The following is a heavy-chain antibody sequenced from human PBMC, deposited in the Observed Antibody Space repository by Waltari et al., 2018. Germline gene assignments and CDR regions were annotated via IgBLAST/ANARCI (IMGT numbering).Heavy chain of an antibody. V-gene: IGHV4-59*11. CDR3: ARVGFYDSSGYSGAFDI. CDR1: GGSISSHY. Sequence: QVQLQESGPGLVKPSETLSLTCTVSGGSISSHYWSWIRQPPGKGLEWIGYIYYSGSTNYNPSLKSRVTISVDTSKNQFSLKLSSVTAADTAVYYCARVGFYDSSGYSGAFDIWGHGTMVTVSS. CDR2: IYYSGST. J-gene: IGHJ3*02. D-gene: IGHD3-22*01.